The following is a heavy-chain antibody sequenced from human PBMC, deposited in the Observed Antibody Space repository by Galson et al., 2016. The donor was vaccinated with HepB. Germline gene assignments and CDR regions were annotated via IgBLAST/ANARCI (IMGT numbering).Heavy chain of an antibody. CDR2: IRKDGDVR. V-gene: IGHV3-7*04. Sequence: SLRLSCAASGFSFSTYWMSWVRQAPGKGLEWVANIRKDGDVRDYGASVRGRFTISRDNAKNTLYLQLNSLRGEDTAVYYCTRAVYCSSWLLYYGMDVWGQGTTVTVSS. CDR1: GFSFSTYW. J-gene: IGHJ6*02. CDR3: TRAVYCSSWLLYYGMDV. D-gene: IGHD6-13*01.